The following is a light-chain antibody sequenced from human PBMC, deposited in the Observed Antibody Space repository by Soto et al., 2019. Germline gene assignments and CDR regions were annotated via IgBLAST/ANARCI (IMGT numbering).Light chain of an antibody. J-gene: IGKJ2*01. V-gene: IGKV2-30*01. Sequence: DVVMTQSPLSLPVTLGQPASISCKSSQGVVFSDGDTYLNWFHQRPGQSPRRLIYKVSNRDSGVPDRFSGSGSGTDFTLRISRVEAEDVGVYYCVQASHWPYTFGQGTNLEIK. CDR1: QGVVFSDGDTY. CDR2: KVS. CDR3: VQASHWPYT.